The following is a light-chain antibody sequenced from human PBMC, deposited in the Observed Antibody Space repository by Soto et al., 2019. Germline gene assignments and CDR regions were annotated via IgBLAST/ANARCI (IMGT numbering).Light chain of an antibody. CDR1: SRDVGGYNY. CDR3: SSYTSSSTLEV. V-gene: IGLV2-14*01. Sequence: QSALTQPASVSGSPGQSITISCTGTSRDVGGYNYVSWYQQHPGKAPKLMSYDVSNRPSGVSNRFSGSKSGNTASLTISGLQAEDEADYYCSSYTSSSTLEVFGTGTKLTVL. CDR2: DVS. J-gene: IGLJ1*01.